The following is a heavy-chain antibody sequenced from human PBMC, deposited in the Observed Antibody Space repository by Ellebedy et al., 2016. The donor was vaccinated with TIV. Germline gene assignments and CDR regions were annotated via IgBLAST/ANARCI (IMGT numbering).Heavy chain of an antibody. V-gene: IGHV5-10-1*01. J-gene: IGHJ3*02. D-gene: IGHD3-9*01. CDR1: GYSFIHYW. CDR2: IDPSDPSGSYT. CDR3: ASPGTIGPQDTFDS. Sequence: GESLKISXKGSGYSFIHYWISWVRQIPGKGLEWMGRIDPSDPSGSYTTYGPSFQGHVTVSVDKSINTAFLQWSSLRASDTAMYFCASPGTIGPQDTFDSWGQGTMVTVSS.